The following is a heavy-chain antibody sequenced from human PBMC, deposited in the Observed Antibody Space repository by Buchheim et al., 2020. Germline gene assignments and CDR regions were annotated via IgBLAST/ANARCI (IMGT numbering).Heavy chain of an antibody. D-gene: IGHD3-22*01. CDR3: AREGRGSSGYYYHYFYGMDV. CDR2: IYTSGST. Sequence: QVQLQESGPGLVKPSQTLSLTCTVSGGSISSGSYYWSWIRQPAGKGLEWIGRIYTSGSTNYNPSLKSRVTISVDTSKNQFSLKLSSVTAADTAVYYCAREGRGSSGYYYHYFYGMDVWGQGTT. V-gene: IGHV4-61*02. CDR1: GGSISSGSYY. J-gene: IGHJ6*02.